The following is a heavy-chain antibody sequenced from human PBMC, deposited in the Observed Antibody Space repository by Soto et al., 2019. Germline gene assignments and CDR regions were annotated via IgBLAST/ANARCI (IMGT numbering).Heavy chain of an antibody. Sequence: ASVKVSCKASGYTFTSYGISWVRQAPGQGLEWMGWISAYNGNTIYERKFEGRVSMTVDPSTKTASMELRGLRADDTALYFCARSGRGMTMIVVVPLEVWGQGTAVTVSS. CDR2: ISAYNGNT. CDR1: GYTFTSYG. J-gene: IGHJ6*02. CDR3: ARSGRGMTMIVVVPLEV. V-gene: IGHV1-18*04. D-gene: IGHD3-22*01.